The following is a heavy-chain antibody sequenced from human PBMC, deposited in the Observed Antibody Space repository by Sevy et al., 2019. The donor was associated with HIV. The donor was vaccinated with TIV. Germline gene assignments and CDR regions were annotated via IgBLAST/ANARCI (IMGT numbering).Heavy chain of an antibody. CDR1: GFPFSNYN. D-gene: IGHD3-16*01. Sequence: GGSLRLSCAASGFPFSNYNMNWVRQTPGRGLEWVSYISRRSTTIYYADSVKGRFTISRDNDQSSLYLQMNALRDEDTAVYYCARETPLSAYNDFRGQGTLVTVSS. CDR2: ISRRSTTI. J-gene: IGHJ4*02. CDR3: ARETPLSAYNDF. V-gene: IGHV3-48*02.